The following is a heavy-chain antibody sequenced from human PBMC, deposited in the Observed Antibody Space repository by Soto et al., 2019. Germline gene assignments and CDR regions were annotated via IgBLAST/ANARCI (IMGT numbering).Heavy chain of an antibody. D-gene: IGHD4-17*01. CDR2: IKSKTDGGTT. J-gene: IGHJ3*02. V-gene: IGHV3-15*07. Sequence: PGGSLRLSCAASGFTFSNAWMNWVRQAPGKGLEWVGRIKSKTDGGTTDYAAPVKGRFTISRDDSKNTLYLQMNSLKTEDTAVYYCTTPNYGGNLQWVFDIWGQGTMVTVSS. CDR3: TTPNYGGNLQWVFDI. CDR1: GFTFSNAW.